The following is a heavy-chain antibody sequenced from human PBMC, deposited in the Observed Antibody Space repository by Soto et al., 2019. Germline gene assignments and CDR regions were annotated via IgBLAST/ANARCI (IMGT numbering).Heavy chain of an antibody. CDR2: IYYNGNT. D-gene: IGHD2-21*01. J-gene: IGHJ5*02. Sequence: QLQLQESGPGLVKPSETLSLTCTVSGDSISSGSYYWGWIRQPPGKGLEWIGSIYYNGNTYYNPSHQGRVTISLDTSPTPFSLGLSSGTAADSAVYYCARHLAIAAPGDWFDPWGQGTLVIVSS. V-gene: IGHV4-39*01. CDR3: ARHLAIAAPGDWFDP. CDR1: GDSISSGSYY.